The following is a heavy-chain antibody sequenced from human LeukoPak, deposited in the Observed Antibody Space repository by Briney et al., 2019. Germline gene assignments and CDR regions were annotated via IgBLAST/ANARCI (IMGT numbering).Heavy chain of an antibody. J-gene: IGHJ3*02. CDR3: ARGRDAFDI. CDR2: IYYSGST. CDR1: GGSISSYY. V-gene: IGHV4-59*01. Sequence: PSETLSLTCTVSGGSISSYYWSWIRQPPGKGLEWIGYIYYSGSTNYNPSLKSRVTISVDTSKNQFSLKLSSVTAADTAVYYCARGRDAFDIWSQGTMVTVSS.